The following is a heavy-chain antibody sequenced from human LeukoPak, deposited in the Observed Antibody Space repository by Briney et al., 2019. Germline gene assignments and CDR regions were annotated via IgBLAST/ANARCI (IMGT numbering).Heavy chain of an antibody. CDR2: INHSGST. Sequence: SETLSLTCAVYGGSFSGYYWSWIRQPPGKGLEWIGEINHSGSTNYNPSLKRRVTISVDTSKNQFSLKLSSVTAADTAVYYCARGWYGDYPYYFDYWGQGTLVTVSS. J-gene: IGHJ4*02. D-gene: IGHD4-17*01. V-gene: IGHV4-34*01. CDR3: ARGWYGDYPYYFDY. CDR1: GGSFSGYY.